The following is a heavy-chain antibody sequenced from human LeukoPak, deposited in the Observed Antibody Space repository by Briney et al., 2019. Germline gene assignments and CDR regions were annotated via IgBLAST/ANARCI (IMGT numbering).Heavy chain of an antibody. V-gene: IGHV5-51*01. CDR3: ARHLAAGTNCFDP. D-gene: IGHD6-13*01. CDR1: GYSFTNYW. CDR2: IYPGDSDT. J-gene: IGHJ5*02. Sequence: GESLKISCKGSGYSFTNYWIAWVRQMPGKGLEWMGIIYPGDSDTRYSPSFRSQVTISADKSISTAYLQWNSLKASDTAMYYCARHLAAGTNCFDPWGQGTLVTVSS.